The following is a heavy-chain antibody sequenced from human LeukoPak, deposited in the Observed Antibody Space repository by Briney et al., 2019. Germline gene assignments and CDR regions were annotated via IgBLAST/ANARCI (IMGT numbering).Heavy chain of an antibody. CDR3: ARGRNSTVTTYGEMFDY. J-gene: IGHJ4*02. D-gene: IGHD4-17*01. CDR1: GGSISSGGYY. Sequence: PSQTLSLTCTVSGGSISSGGYYWSWIRQHPGKGLEWIGYIYYSGSTYYNPSLKSRVTISVDTSKNQFSLKLSSVTAADTAVYYCARGRNSTVTTYGEMFDYWGQGTLVTVSS. CDR2: IYYSGST. V-gene: IGHV4-31*03.